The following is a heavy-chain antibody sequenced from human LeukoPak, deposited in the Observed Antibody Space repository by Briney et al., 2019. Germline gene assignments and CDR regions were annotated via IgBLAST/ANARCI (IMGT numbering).Heavy chain of an antibody. CDR1: GYTFTSYY. CDR2: INPSGGST. V-gene: IGHV1-46*01. Sequence: ASVKVSCKASGYTFTSYYMHWVRQAPGQGLEWMGIINPSGGSTSYAQKFQGRVTMTRDTSISTAYMELSRLRSDDTATYYCARDLPDNVVGVTVGYFDYWGQGSLVTVSS. J-gene: IGHJ4*02. D-gene: IGHD1-26*01. CDR3: ARDLPDNVVGVTVGYFDY.